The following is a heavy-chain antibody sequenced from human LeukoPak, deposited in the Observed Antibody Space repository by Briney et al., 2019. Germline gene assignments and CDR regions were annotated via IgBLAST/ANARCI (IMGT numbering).Heavy chain of an antibody. V-gene: IGHV3-74*01. D-gene: IGHD3-10*01. CDR1: GFTLSSYW. J-gene: IGHJ4*02. CDR2: IYIDGSTT. CDR3: ARGEYAFDY. Sequence: SGGSLRLSCAASGFTLSSYWMHWVRQAPGKGLVWVSGIYIDGSTTSYADSVKGRFTISRDNAKNTLYLQMNTHIVEDTAVYYCARGEYAFDYWGQGTLVTVSS.